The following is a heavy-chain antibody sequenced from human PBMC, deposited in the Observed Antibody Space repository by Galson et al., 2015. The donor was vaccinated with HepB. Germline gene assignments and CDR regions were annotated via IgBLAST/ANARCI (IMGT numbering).Heavy chain of an antibody. CDR3: AAHTADGESTFDF. V-gene: IGHV3-23*01. CDR1: GFPFSTYA. Sequence: SLRLSCAASGFPFSTYAMSWVRQAPGKGLEWVSAISGSDDSTYFADSGKGRFSIFRDNSKNTLYLQLNSLRAEDTAVYYCAAHTADGESTFDFWGQGTLVTVSS. CDR2: ISGSDDST. J-gene: IGHJ4*02. D-gene: IGHD4-17*01.